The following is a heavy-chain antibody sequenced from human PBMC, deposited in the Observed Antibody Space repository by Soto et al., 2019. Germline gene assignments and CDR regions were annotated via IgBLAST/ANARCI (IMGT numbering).Heavy chain of an antibody. CDR3: GRLEGLATISYYFDY. J-gene: IGHJ4*02. D-gene: IGHD3-9*01. CDR2: VYYSGST. V-gene: IGHV4-39*01. CDR1: GGSVSSSGYY. Sequence: SETLSLTCTVSGGSVSSSGYYWGWVRQPPGKGLEWIGSVYYSGSTYYNPSLESRVTISVDKSKNQFSLKRMSLSAADTAVYYCGRLEGLATISYYFDYWGQGALVTVSS.